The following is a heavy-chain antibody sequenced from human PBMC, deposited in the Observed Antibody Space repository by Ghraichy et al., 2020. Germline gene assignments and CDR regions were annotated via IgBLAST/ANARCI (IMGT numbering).Heavy chain of an antibody. V-gene: IGHV1-46*01. D-gene: IGHD4/OR15-4a*01. CDR1: GYTFTSYY. CDR2: INPNGGGT. J-gene: IGHJ4*02. Sequence: VSVKVSCKASGYTFTSYYIHWVRQAPGQGLDYMGIINPNGGGTNYPQKFQGRIAMTRDTSTNTVYMELSSLRSEDTALYYGAREAPNTRFFDNWGQGTLVTVSP. CDR3: AREAPNTRFFDN.